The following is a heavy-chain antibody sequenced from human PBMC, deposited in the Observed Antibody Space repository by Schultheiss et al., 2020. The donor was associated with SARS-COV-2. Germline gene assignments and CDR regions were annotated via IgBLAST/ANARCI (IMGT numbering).Heavy chain of an antibody. J-gene: IGHJ4*02. CDR3: ASGNYTFDY. D-gene: IGHD1-7*01. Sequence: GALRLSCAASGFTFSSYAMHWVRQAPGKGLEWVAVISYDGSNKYYADSVKGRFTISRDNSKNTLYLQMNSLRAEDTAVYYCASGNYTFDYWGQGTLVTVSS. CDR2: ISYDGSNK. V-gene: IGHV3-30*01. CDR1: GFTFSSYA.